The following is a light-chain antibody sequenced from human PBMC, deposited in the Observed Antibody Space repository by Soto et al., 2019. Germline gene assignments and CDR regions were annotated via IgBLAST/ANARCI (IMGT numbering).Light chain of an antibody. V-gene: IGKV3-15*01. J-gene: IGKJ5*01. CDR2: RAS. Sequence: ETVMTQSPDTLSLSPGVSATLSCRASQSVSSNLAWYQWRPGHAPRLLIYRASTRAPGIPARFSGSGSGTEFTLTISSLQSEDFTVYYCQQYNNWPPITFGQGTRLEIK. CDR1: QSVSSN. CDR3: QQYNNWPPIT.